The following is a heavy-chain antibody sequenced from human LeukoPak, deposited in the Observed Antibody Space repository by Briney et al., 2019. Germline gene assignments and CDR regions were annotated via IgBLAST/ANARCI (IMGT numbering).Heavy chain of an antibody. CDR3: ARRAANYYGMDV. CDR1: GGSISSSDYY. CDR2: MLYSGST. V-gene: IGHV4-39*07. D-gene: IGHD6-13*01. J-gene: IGHJ6*02. Sequence: SETLSLTCSVSGGSISSSDYYWGWIRQPPGKGLDFIGGMLYSGSTYYNPSLKSRVTISVDTSKNQFSLNLSSVTAADTAVYYCARRAANYYGMDVWGQGTTVTVSS.